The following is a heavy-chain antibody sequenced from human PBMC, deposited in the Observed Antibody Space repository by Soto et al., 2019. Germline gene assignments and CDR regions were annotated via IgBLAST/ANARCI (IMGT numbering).Heavy chain of an antibody. CDR1: GYTFNTYN. D-gene: IGHD1-26*01. V-gene: IGHV1-46*02. Sequence: ASVRVSCKASGYTFNTYNMYWVRQAPGQGLEWMGVINPSIGSTNYAQKFQGRVIMTRDTSTSTVYMELSTLRSDDTAVYYCARLYSGSRLDYWGQGTLVTVSS. J-gene: IGHJ4*02. CDR2: INPSIGST. CDR3: ARLYSGSRLDY.